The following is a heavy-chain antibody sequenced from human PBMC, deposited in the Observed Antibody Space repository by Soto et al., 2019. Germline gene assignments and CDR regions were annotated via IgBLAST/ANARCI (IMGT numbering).Heavy chain of an antibody. D-gene: IGHD5-18*01. CDR2: INAGNGNT. V-gene: IGHV1-3*01. CDR3: ARTPKDTAMVPSDY. CDR1: GYTFTSYA. Sequence: VSVKVSCKASGYTFTSYAMHWVRQAPGQRLEWMGWINAGNGNTKYSQKFQGRVTITRDTSASTAYMELSSLRSEDTAVYYCARTPKDTAMVPSDYWGQGTLVTVSS. J-gene: IGHJ4*02.